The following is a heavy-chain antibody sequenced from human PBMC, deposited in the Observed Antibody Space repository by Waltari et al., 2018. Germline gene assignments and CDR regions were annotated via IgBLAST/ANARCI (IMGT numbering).Heavy chain of an antibody. J-gene: IGHJ5*02. CDR2: IIPILGIA. V-gene: IGHV1-69*10. CDR3: AREEVGDYARMYNWFDP. Sequence: QVQLVQSGAEVKKPGSSVKVSCKASGGTFSSYAISWVRQAPGQGLEWMGGIIPILGIANYAQKFQGRVTITADKSTSTAYMELSSLRSEDTAVYYCAREEVGDYARMYNWFDPWGQGTLVTVSS. D-gene: IGHD4-17*01. CDR1: GGTFSSYA.